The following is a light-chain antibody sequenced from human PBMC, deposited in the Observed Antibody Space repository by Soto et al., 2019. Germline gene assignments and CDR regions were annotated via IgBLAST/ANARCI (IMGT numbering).Light chain of an antibody. CDR1: SSNIGSNS. Sequence: QSALTQPPSASGTPGQRVTISCSGSSSNIGSNSVSWYQQFPGTAPKLLIYSDNQRPSGVPDRFSGSKSGTSASLAISGLQSEDEADYYCAAWDDSLNGQGVFGGGTKLTVL. CDR2: SDN. CDR3: AAWDDSLNGQGV. V-gene: IGLV1-44*01. J-gene: IGLJ3*02.